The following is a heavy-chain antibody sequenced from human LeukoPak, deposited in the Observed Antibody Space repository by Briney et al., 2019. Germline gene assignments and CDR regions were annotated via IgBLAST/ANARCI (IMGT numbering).Heavy chain of an antibody. CDR1: GFTFPNYA. V-gene: IGHV3-23*01. CDR3: AKDRGSSSPMRYYFDY. CDR2: SGSGGSP. D-gene: IGHD6-19*01. Sequence: GGPLGLSCAASGFTFPNYAMNWVRQAPGKGLEWVSTSGSGGSPFYADSVKGRFTISRDNSRNTLYLQMNSLRVEDTAVYYCAKDRGSSSPMRYYFDYWGQGTLVTVSS. J-gene: IGHJ4*02.